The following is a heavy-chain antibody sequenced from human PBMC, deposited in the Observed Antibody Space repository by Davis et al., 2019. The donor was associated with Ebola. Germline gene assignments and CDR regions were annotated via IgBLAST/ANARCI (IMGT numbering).Heavy chain of an antibody. CDR3: ARASPVTQRP. V-gene: IGHV3-74*01. Sequence: GGSLRLSCAASGFTFSRYWMHWVRQAPGKGLVYVSRISSDGGITSYADPVKGRFTISRDNSKNTLLLQMNSLRDGDTAVYYCARASPVTQRPWGQGTLVTVSS. J-gene: IGHJ5*02. D-gene: IGHD4-17*01. CDR1: GFTFSRYW. CDR2: ISSDGGIT.